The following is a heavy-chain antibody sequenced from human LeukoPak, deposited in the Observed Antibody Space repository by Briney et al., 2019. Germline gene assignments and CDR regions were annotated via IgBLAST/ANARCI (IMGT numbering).Heavy chain of an antibody. CDR3: ARARGYSYGSYMDV. Sequence: ETLSLTCNFSDGSISSYYWSWIRQPPGKGLEWIGYIYYTGTTNYNPSLKSRVTVSIDTSKNQFSLRLTSVTAADTAVYYCARARGYSYGSYMDVWGKGTTVTVSS. J-gene: IGHJ6*03. CDR2: IYYTGTT. V-gene: IGHV4-59*01. CDR1: DGSISSYY. D-gene: IGHD5-18*01.